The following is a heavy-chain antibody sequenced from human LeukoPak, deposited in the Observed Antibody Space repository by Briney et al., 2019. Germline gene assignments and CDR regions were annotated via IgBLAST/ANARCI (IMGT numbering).Heavy chain of an antibody. CDR1: GGSISSYY. J-gene: IGHJ3*02. D-gene: IGHD3-9*01. CDR3: AREGLLDYDMLTGYRDDAFDI. V-gene: IGHV4-59*01. CDR2: IYYSGST. Sequence: PSETLSLTCTVSGGSISSYYWSWIRQPPGKGLEWIGYIYYSGSTNYNPSLKSRVTISVDTSKNQFSLKLSSVTAADTAVYYCAREGLLDYDMLTGYRDDAFDIWGQGTMVTVSS.